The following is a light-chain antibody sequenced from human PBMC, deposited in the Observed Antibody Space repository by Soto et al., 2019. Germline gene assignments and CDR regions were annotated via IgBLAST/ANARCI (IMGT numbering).Light chain of an antibody. V-gene: IGKV1-17*01. CDR3: LQHSTYPLT. Sequence: DIQMTQFPSSLSASVGDRVTITCRASQGIRNDIGWYQQKPGKAPKRLIYAASSLQSGVPSRFSGRGSGTEYTLAISSLQPEDSATFYCLQHSTYPLTFGQGTKVEIK. J-gene: IGKJ1*01. CDR2: AAS. CDR1: QGIRND.